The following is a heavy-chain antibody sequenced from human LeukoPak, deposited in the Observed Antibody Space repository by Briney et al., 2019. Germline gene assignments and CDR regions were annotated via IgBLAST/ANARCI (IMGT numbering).Heavy chain of an antibody. CDR3: ASADGWQQLDY. CDR2: IYSGGST. J-gene: IGHJ4*02. Sequence: GGSLRLSCAASGFTFSNAWMSWVRQAPGKGLEWVSVIYSGGSTYYADSVKGRFTISRDNSKNTLYLQMNSLRAEDTAVYYCASADGWQQLDYWGQGTLVTVSS. V-gene: IGHV3-53*01. CDR1: GFTFSNAW. D-gene: IGHD6-13*01.